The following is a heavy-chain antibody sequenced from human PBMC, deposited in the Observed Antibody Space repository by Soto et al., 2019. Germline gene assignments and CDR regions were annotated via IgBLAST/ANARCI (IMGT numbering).Heavy chain of an antibody. CDR2: ISGSGGST. D-gene: IGHD3-3*01. Sequence: GGSLRLSCAASGFTFSSYAMSWVRQAPGKGLEWVSAISGSGGSTYYADSVKGRFTISRDNSKNTLYLQMNSLRAEDTAVYYCAKAKGVNKYYDFWSGYPDLFYYYGMDVWGQGTTVTV. CDR1: GFTFSSYA. CDR3: AKAKGVNKYYDFWSGYPDLFYYYGMDV. V-gene: IGHV3-23*01. J-gene: IGHJ6*02.